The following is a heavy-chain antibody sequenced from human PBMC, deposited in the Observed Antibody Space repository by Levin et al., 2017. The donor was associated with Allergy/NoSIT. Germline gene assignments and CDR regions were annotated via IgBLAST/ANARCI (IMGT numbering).Heavy chain of an antibody. J-gene: IGHJ4*02. Sequence: ASVKVSCKASGYTFTGYYMHWVRQAPGQGLEWMGWINPNSGGTNYAQKFQGRVTMTRDTSISTAYMELSRLRSDDTAVYYCARTAGYSSGWYYFDYWGQGTLVTVSS. CDR3: ARTAGYSSGWYYFDY. CDR1: GYTFTGYY. CDR2: INPNSGGT. V-gene: IGHV1-2*02. D-gene: IGHD6-19*01.